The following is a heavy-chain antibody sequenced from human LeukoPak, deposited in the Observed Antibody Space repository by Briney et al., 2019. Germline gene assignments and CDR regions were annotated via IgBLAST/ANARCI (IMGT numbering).Heavy chain of an antibody. CDR3: AKVGSGWYLIDY. Sequence: GGSLRLXCATSGFTFSIYGMHWVRQAPGKELEWVAFIRYDGTSQDYGDSVKGRFTISRDNSKNMVYLQMNSLRAEDTAVYYCAKVGSGWYLIDYWGQGTLVTVSS. V-gene: IGHV3-30*02. CDR1: GFTFSIYG. D-gene: IGHD6-19*01. CDR2: IRYDGTSQ. J-gene: IGHJ4*02.